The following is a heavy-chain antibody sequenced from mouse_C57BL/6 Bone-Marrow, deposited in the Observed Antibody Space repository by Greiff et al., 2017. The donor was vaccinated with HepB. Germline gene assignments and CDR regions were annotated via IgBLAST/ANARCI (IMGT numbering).Heavy chain of an antibody. CDR3: ARRELRAWFAY. CDR2: ISSGGSYT. V-gene: IGHV5-6*01. CDR1: GFTFSSYG. Sequence: EVHLVESGGDLVKPGGSLKLSCAASGFTFSSYGMSWVRQTPDKRLEWVATISSGGSYTYYPDSVKGRFTISRDNAKNTLYLQMSSLKSEDTAMYYCARRELRAWFAYWGQGTLVTVSA. D-gene: IGHD3-2*02. J-gene: IGHJ3*01.